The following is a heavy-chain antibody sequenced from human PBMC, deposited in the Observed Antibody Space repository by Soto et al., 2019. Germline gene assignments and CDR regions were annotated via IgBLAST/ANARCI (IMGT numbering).Heavy chain of an antibody. Sequence: PSVKVSCKASGYSFTGYYLHWVRQAPGQGLEWMGWINPGSGDTGYAQKFQGRVTMTRDISIATAYMELSSLRSDDTAIYYCARMATFGSLNWFDPWGQGTLVTVA. CDR3: ARMATFGSLNWFDP. J-gene: IGHJ5*02. V-gene: IGHV1-2*02. D-gene: IGHD3-16*01. CDR1: GYSFTGYY. CDR2: INPGSGDT.